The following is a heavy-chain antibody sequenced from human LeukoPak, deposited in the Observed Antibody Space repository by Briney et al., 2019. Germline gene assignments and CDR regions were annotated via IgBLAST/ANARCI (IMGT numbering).Heavy chain of an antibody. CDR1: GGSISTYY. Sequence: SETLSLTCTVSGGSISTYYWSWVRQPAGKGLEWIGRIYTSGSTSYNPSLKSRVTMSEDTSKNQFSLKLSSVTAADTAVYYCARSPGRYYYYIDVWGKGTTVTVSS. CDR3: ARSPGRYYYYIDV. D-gene: IGHD1-1*01. J-gene: IGHJ6*03. V-gene: IGHV4-4*07. CDR2: IYTSGST.